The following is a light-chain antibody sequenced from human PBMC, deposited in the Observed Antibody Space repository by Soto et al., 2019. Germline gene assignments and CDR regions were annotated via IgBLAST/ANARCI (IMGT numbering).Light chain of an antibody. J-gene: IGKJ2*01. CDR2: GAS. Sequence: EIVLTQSPGTLSLSPGERATLSCRASQSVSSSYLAWYHQKPGQAPRLLIYGASSRATGIPDRFSGSGSGTDFTLTISRLEPEDFAVYYCQQYGSSPPYTFGQGTKVDIK. V-gene: IGKV3-20*01. CDR1: QSVSSSY. CDR3: QQYGSSPPYT.